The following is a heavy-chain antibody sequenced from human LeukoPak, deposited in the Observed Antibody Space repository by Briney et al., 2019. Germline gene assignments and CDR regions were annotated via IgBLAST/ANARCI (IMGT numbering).Heavy chain of an antibody. CDR1: GFTFSSYS. J-gene: IGHJ4*02. Sequence: PGGSLRLSCAASGFTFSSYSMNWVRQAPGKGLEWVSSISSSSSYIYYADSVKGRFTISRDNAKNSLYLQMNSLRAEDTAVYYCATCTYSYGSWSYFDYWGQGTLVTVSS. V-gene: IGHV3-21*01. CDR3: ATCTYSYGSWSYFDY. D-gene: IGHD5-18*01. CDR2: ISSSSSYI.